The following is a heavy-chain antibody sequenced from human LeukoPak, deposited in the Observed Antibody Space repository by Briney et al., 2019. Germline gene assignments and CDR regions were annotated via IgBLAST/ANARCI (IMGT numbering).Heavy chain of an antibody. CDR3: ARAPVGYCSSTSCYFDY. Sequence: GGSLRLSCGASGFPFRSYSMNGVRQAPGKGLEWVSSISSCSSYIYCADSVKGRFTISRNNAKNSLYLQMNSLRAEDTAVYYCARAPVGYCSSTSCYFDYWGQGTLVTVSS. V-gene: IGHV3-21*01. CDR1: GFPFRSYS. CDR2: ISSCSSYI. J-gene: IGHJ4*02. D-gene: IGHD2-2*01.